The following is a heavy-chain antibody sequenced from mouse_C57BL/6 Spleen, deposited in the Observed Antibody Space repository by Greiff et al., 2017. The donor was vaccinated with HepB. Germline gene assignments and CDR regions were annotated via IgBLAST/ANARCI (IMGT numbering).Heavy chain of an antibody. V-gene: IGHV1-59*01. CDR2: IDPSDSYT. Sequence: QVQLQQPGAELVRPGTSVKLSCKASGYTFTSYWMHWVKQRPGQGLEWIGVIDPSDSYTNYNQKFKGKATLTVDTSSSTAYMQLSSLTSEDSAVYYCAKGYDDAMDYWGQGTSVTVSS. J-gene: IGHJ4*01. CDR1: GYTFTSYW. D-gene: IGHD2-2*01. CDR3: AKGYDDAMDY.